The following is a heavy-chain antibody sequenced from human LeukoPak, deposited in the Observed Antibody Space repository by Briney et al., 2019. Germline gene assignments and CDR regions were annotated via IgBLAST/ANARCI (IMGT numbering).Heavy chain of an antibody. D-gene: IGHD5-12*01. CDR3: ARDGGNTGYDLFDY. Sequence: PGGSLRLSCAASGFTFSQYWMSWVRQAPGKGLEWVGNIKRDGSEKNYADSVRGRFTISRDNAKNSVYLQMNSLRAEDTAVYYCARDGGNTGYDLFDYWGQGTLVTVSS. CDR1: GFTFSQYW. CDR2: IKRDGSEK. V-gene: IGHV3-7*03. J-gene: IGHJ4*02.